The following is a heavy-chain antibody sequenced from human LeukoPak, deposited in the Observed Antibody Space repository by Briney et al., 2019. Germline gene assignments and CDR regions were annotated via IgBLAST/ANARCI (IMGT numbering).Heavy chain of an antibody. J-gene: IGHJ4*02. V-gene: IGHV3-23*01. CDR2: IRGNGET. Sequence: PGGSLRLSCAASGLSFSSFAMSWVRQGPARGLEWVSSIRGNGETFYGDSVKGRSTLYSDYSKNTVYFQLNNLRVEDTGIYYCARASWVSTTDAVRWGQGTLVTVSS. CDR1: GLSFSSFA. D-gene: IGHD1-14*01. CDR3: ARASWVSTTDAVR.